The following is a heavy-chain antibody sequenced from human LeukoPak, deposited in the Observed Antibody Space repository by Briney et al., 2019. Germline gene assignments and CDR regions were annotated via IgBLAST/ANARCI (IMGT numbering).Heavy chain of an antibody. V-gene: IGHV1-46*01. CDR1: GYTFTNYY. CDR2: INPSGGST. J-gene: IGHJ4*02. D-gene: IGHD2-15*01. Sequence: GASVKVSCKASGYTFTNYYIHWVRQAPGQGLEWMGIINPSGGSTSYAQKFQDRITMTRDTSTSIVYMNLSSLRSEDTAAYYCARGGSSLPFDYWGQGTLVTVSS. CDR3: ARGGSSLPFDY.